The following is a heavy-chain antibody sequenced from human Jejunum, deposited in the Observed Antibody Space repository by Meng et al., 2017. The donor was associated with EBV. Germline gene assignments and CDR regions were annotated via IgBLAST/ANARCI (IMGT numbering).Heavy chain of an antibody. J-gene: IGHJ4*02. CDR1: GGSVSSGGYY. D-gene: IGHD1-26*01. CDR3: ARDQNGSYFAY. CDR2: IYNSEST. V-gene: IGHV4-61*08. Sequence: QWQLQESGPGLVKPSETLSPTFTVSGGSVSSGGYYWSWIRQPPGKGLEWIGYIYNSESTNYKSSLKSRVTISADTSKNQFSLRLSSVTAADTAVYYCARDQNGSYFAYWGQGTLVTVSS.